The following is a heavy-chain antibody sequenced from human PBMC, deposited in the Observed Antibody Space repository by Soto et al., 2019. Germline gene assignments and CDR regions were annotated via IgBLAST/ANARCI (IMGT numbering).Heavy chain of an antibody. CDR2: IIPILGIA. CDR1: GGTFSSYT. J-gene: IGHJ6*02. Sequence: ASVKVSCKASGGTFSSYTISWVRQAPGQGLEWMGRIIPILGIANYAQKLQGRVTITADKSTSTAYMELSSLRSEDTAVYYCARGWYGYDYYYGMDVWGQGTTVTVS. CDR3: ARGWYGYDYYYGMDV. D-gene: IGHD5-18*01. V-gene: IGHV1-69*02.